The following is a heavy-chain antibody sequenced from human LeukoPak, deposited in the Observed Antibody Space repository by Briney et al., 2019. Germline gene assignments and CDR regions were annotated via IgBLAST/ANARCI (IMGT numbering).Heavy chain of an antibody. CDR1: GYTFTGYY. D-gene: IGHD3-10*01. Sequence: ASVKVSCKASGYTFTGYYMHWVRQAPGQGLEWMGWINPNSGGTNYAQKFQGRVTMTRDTSISTAYMELSRLRSDDTAVYYCARHHYYGSGYAMDYWGQGTLVTVSS. J-gene: IGHJ4*02. V-gene: IGHV1-2*02. CDR3: ARHHYYGSGYAMDY. CDR2: INPNSGGT.